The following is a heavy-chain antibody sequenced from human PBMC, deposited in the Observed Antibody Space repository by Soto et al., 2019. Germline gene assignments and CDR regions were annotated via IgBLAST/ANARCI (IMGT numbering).Heavy chain of an antibody. CDR2: IWYDGSNK. Sequence: PGGSLRLSCAASGFTFISYGMHWVLQAPCKGLEWVAVIWYDGSNKYYADSVKGRFTISRDNSKNTLYLQMNSLRAEDTAVYYCARLTGHSLYYDSSGYSDYWGQGTLVTVSS. CDR3: ARLTGHSLYYDSSGYSDY. J-gene: IGHJ4*01. D-gene: IGHD3-22*01. CDR1: GFTFISYG. V-gene: IGHV3-33*01.